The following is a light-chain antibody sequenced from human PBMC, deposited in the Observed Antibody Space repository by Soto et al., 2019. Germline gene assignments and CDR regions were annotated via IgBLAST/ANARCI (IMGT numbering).Light chain of an antibody. V-gene: IGLV3-21*02. CDR3: QVWDTISDRVV. Sequence: SYELTQPPSLSVAPGQTARIACGGDHIGDKSVHWYQQKPGQAPVLVVYDDSGRPSGIPERFSGSNSGNTATLTISRVEVGDEADYYCQVWDTISDRVVFGGGTKLTVL. CDR1: HIGDKS. J-gene: IGLJ2*01. CDR2: DDS.